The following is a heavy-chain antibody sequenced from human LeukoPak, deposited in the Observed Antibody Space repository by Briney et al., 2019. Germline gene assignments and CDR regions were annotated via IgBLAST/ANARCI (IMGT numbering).Heavy chain of an antibody. D-gene: IGHD2-15*01. Sequence: PGGSLRLSCAASGFTFSDYYMSWIRQAPGKGLEWVSSISSSSSYIYYADSVKGRFTISRDNAKNSLYLQMNSLRAEDTAVYYCARAVGGGSNKRIDYWGQGTLVTVSS. V-gene: IGHV3-11*06. CDR2: ISSSSSYI. CDR1: GFTFSDYY. J-gene: IGHJ4*02. CDR3: ARAVGGGSNKRIDY.